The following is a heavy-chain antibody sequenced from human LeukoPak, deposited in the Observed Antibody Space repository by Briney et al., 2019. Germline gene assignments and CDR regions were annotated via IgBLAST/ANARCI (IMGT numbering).Heavy chain of an antibody. CDR1: GFTLSSYG. Sequence: GRSLRLSCAASGFTLSSYGMHWVRQAPGKGLEWVAVIPYDGSNKDYADSVKGRFIIFRDNSKNTLFLQMNSLRADDTAVFYCAKVYPGTTSCFDYWGQGALVTVSS. J-gene: IGHJ4*02. CDR3: AKVYPGTTSCFDY. D-gene: IGHD1-1*01. V-gene: IGHV3-30*18. CDR2: IPYDGSNK.